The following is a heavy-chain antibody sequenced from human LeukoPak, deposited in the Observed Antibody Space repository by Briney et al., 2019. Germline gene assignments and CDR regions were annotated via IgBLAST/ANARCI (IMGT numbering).Heavy chain of an antibody. Sequence: GESLKISWKGSGYSFTSYWIGWVRQMPGKGLEWMRIIYPGDSDTRYSPSFQGQVTISADKSISTAYLQWSSLKASDTAMYYCARHGPWFGESMGFDYWGQGTLVTVSS. V-gene: IGHV5-51*01. J-gene: IGHJ4*02. D-gene: IGHD3-10*01. CDR1: GYSFTSYW. CDR3: ARHGPWFGESMGFDY. CDR2: IYPGDSDT.